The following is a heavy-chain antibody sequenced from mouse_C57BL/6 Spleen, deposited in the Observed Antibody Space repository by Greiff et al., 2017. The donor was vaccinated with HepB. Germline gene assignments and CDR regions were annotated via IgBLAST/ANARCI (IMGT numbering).Heavy chain of an antibody. J-gene: IGHJ1*03. D-gene: IGHD2-2*01. CDR2: INPGSGGT. Sequence: VQLQQSGAELVRPGTSVKVSCKASGYAFTNYLIEWVKQRPGQGLEWIGVINPGSGGTNYNEKFKGKATLTADKSSSTAYMQLSSLTSEDSAVYFCARYGYDGDWYFDVWGTGTTVTVSS. CDR1: GYAFTNYL. V-gene: IGHV1-54*01. CDR3: ARYGYDGDWYFDV.